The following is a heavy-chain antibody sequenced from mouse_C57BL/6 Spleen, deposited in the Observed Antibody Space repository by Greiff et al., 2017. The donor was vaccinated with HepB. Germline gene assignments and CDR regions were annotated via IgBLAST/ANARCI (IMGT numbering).Heavy chain of an antibody. CDR1: GYAFSSSW. V-gene: IGHV1-82*01. CDR3: ARGLITTVVARSYFDY. Sequence: QVQLQQSGPELVKPGASVKISCKASGYAFSSSWMNWVKQRPGKGLEWIGRIYPGDGDTNYNGKFKGKATLTADKSSSTAYMQLSSLTSEDSAVYFCARGLITTVVARSYFDYWGQGTTLTVSS. CDR2: IYPGDGDT. D-gene: IGHD1-1*01. J-gene: IGHJ2*01.